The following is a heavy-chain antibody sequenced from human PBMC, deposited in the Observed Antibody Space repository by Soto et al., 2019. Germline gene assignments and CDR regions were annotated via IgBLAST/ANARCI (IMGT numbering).Heavy chain of an antibody. CDR2: IYSGGST. CDR3: ARGPSLYSSGWQSWYFDL. CDR1: GFTVSSNY. D-gene: IGHD6-19*01. J-gene: IGHJ2*01. Sequence: EVQLVESGGGLVQPGGSLRLSCAASGFTVSSNYMSWVRQAPGKGLEWVSVIYSGGSTYYADSVKGRFTISRDNSKNALYLHMHSLRAEDTAVYYCARGPSLYSSGWQSWYFDLWGRGTLVTVSS. V-gene: IGHV3-66*01.